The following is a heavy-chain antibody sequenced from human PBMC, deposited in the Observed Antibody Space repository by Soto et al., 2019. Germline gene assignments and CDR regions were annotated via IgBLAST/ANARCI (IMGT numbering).Heavy chain of an antibody. D-gene: IGHD2-2*01. J-gene: IGHJ4*02. CDR3: ARTRQQCSATTCFEFYFHX. CDR2: VFHAGST. V-gene: IGHV4-4*02. Sequence: SETLSLTCTVSGGSITNTNWWSWVRQPPGNGLEWLGAVFHAGSTNYNTSLKSRITISADKSENRFSLNLTSVTDADTAVYYCARTRQQCSATTCFEFYFHXWGQVTMFTVSX. CDR1: GGSITNTNW.